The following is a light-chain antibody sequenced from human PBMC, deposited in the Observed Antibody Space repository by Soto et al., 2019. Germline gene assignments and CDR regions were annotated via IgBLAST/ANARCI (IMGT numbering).Light chain of an antibody. CDR1: QSVSSY. Sequence: EIVLTQSPATLSLSPGERATLSCRASQSVSSYLAWYQQKPGQAPRLLIYDASNRATGIPARFSGSGSGTDFTLTISSLEPKDFAVYYCQQRSNWHLTFGGGTKVEIK. J-gene: IGKJ4*01. V-gene: IGKV3-11*01. CDR2: DAS. CDR3: QQRSNWHLT.